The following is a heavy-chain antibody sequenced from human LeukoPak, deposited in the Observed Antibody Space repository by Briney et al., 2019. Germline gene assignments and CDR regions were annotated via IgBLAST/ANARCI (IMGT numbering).Heavy chain of an antibody. CDR1: GFIFTGYF. CDR3: AKGATGNSKRPAPYDY. CDR2: IKHDGSEK. Sequence: PGGSLRLSCAASGFIFTGYFMSWVRQAPGKGLEWVASIKHDGSEKYYVDSVRGRFTISRDNTKNLLYLQMSSLRAEDTAVYYCAKGATGNSKRPAPYDYWGQGTLVTVSS. V-gene: IGHV3-7*01. D-gene: IGHD5-24*01. J-gene: IGHJ4*02.